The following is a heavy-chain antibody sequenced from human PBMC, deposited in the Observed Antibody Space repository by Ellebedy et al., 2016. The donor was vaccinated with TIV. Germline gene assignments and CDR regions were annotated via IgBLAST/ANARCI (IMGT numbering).Heavy chain of an antibody. CDR1: GGSISSSSYY. CDR3: ASTLTITIFLY. V-gene: IGHV4-39*07. Sequence: MPSETLSLTCTVSGGSISSSSYYWGWIRQPPGKGLEWVASIYYTGTTYYNPSLKSRVTISLDTSKNQVSMKLTSVTAADTAGYYCASTLTITIFLYWGQGTPVTVSS. J-gene: IGHJ4*02. CDR2: IYYTGTT. D-gene: IGHD3-10*02.